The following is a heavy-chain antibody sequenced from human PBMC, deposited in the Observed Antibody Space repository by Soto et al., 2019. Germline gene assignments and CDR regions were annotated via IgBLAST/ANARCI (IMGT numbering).Heavy chain of an antibody. V-gene: IGHV3-23*01. CDR3: ATDAAGGYYDFWSGYYAFWYFDL. CDR2: ISGSGGST. D-gene: IGHD3-3*01. Sequence: EVQLLESGGGLVQPGGSLRLSCAASGFTFSSYAMSWVRQAPGKGLEWVSAISGSGGSTYYADSVKGRFTISRDNSKNAMYLQMNSLRAEDTAVYYCATDAAGGYYDFWSGYYAFWYFDLWGRGTLVTVSS. CDR1: GFTFSSYA. J-gene: IGHJ2*01.